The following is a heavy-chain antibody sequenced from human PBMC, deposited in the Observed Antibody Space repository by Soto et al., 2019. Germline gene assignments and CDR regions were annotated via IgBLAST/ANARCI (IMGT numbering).Heavy chain of an antibody. CDR2: IYPGDSDT. Sequence: LGESLKISCKGSGYSFTSYWIGWVRQMPGKGLEWMGIIYPGDSDTRYSPSFQGQVTISADKSISTAYLQWSSLKASDTAMYYCARLEPSITIFGVVIGPIDYWGQGTLVTVSS. J-gene: IGHJ4*02. CDR1: GYSFTSYW. V-gene: IGHV5-51*01. D-gene: IGHD3-3*01. CDR3: ARLEPSITIFGVVIGPIDY.